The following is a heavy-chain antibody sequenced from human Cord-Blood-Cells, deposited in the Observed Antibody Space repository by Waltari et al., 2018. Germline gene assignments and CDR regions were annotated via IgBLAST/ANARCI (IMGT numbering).Heavy chain of an antibody. CDR3: ARGGAAGSYYYGMDV. J-gene: IGHJ6*02. D-gene: IGHD6-13*01. Sequence: QVQLVQSGAEVKKPGASVKVSCKASGYTFTGYYMHRVRPAPGQGLEWMGWINPNSGGTNYAQKFQGWVTMTRDTSISTAYMELSRLRSDDTAVYYCARGGAAGSYYYGMDVWGQGTTVTVSS. V-gene: IGHV1-2*04. CDR1: GYTFTGYY. CDR2: INPNSGGT.